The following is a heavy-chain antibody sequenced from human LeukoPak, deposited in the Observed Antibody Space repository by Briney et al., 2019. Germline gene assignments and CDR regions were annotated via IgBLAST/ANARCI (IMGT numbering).Heavy chain of an antibody. CDR1: GFTFSSYA. CDR2: ISYDGSNK. CDR3: AKDGTLDY. J-gene: IGHJ4*02. Sequence: GGSLRLSCAASGFTFSSYAMHWVRQAPGKGLEWVAVISYDGSNKYYADSVKGRFTISRDNSKNTLYLQMNSLRAEDTAVYYCAKDGTLDYWGQGTLVTVSS. V-gene: IGHV3-30-3*01.